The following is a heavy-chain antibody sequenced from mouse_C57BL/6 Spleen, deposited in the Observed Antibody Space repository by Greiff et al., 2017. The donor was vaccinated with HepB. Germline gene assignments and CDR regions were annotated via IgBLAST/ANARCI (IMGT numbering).Heavy chain of an antibody. CDR3: VRLYSWAMDY. D-gene: IGHD2-12*01. CDR2: IRSKSNNYAT. CDR1: GFSFNTYA. J-gene: IGHJ4*01. V-gene: IGHV10-1*01. Sequence: EVMLVESGGGLVQPKGSLKLSCAASGFSFNTYAMNWVRQAPGKGLEWVARIRSKSNNYATYYADSVKDRFTISRDDSESMLYLQMNNLKTEDTAMYYCVRLYSWAMDYWGQGTSVTVSS.